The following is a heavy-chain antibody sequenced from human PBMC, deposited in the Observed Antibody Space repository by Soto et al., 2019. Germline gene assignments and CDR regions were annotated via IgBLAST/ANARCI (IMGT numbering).Heavy chain of an antibody. Sequence: EVQLLESGGNVVQPGGSLRLSCAASGFTFSSYALTWVRQAPGKGLEWISGISGSGGSTYYADSVKGRFTISRDNSMHTLYQQMDSLSAEDTAIYYCARHHGGVLSHFHSWGQGTLVTVSS. J-gene: IGHJ4*02. V-gene: IGHV3-23*01. CDR2: ISGSGGST. D-gene: IGHD3-10*01. CDR3: ARHHGGVLSHFHS. CDR1: GFTFSSYA.